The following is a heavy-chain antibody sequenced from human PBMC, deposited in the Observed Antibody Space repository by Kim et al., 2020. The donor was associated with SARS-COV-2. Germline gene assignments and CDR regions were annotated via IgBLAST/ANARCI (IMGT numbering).Heavy chain of an antibody. CDR2: IYSGGST. V-gene: IGHV3-66*01. J-gene: IGHJ4*02. CDR3: ARVAYYYDSSGFYYYVYFDY. D-gene: IGHD3-22*01. Sequence: GGSLRLSCAASGFTVSSNYMSWVRQAPGKGLEWVSVIYSGGSTYYADSVKGRFTISRDNSKNTLYLQMNSLRAEDTAVYYCARVAYYYDSSGFYYYVYFDYWGQGTLVTVPS. CDR1: GFTVSSNY.